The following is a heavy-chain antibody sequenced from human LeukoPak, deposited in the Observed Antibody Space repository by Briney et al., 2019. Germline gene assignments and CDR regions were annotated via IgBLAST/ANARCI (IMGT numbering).Heavy chain of an antibody. CDR2: IHHSGST. CDR3: ARAPPDYYGSGSPLDY. V-gene: IGHV4-38-2*02. Sequence: PSETLSLTCTVSGYSISSGYYWGWIRQPPGKGLEWIGSIHHSGSTYYNPSLKSRVTISVDTSKNQFSLKLSSVTAADTAMYYCARAPPDYYGSGSPLDYWGQGTLVTVSS. CDR1: GYSISSGYY. D-gene: IGHD3-10*01. J-gene: IGHJ4*02.